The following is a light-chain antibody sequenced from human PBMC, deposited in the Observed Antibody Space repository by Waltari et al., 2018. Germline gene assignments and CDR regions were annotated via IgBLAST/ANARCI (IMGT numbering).Light chain of an antibody. J-gene: IGLJ3*02. CDR2: SNN. Sequence: QSVLTQPPSASGTPGQRVTISCSGSSSNIGRNTVNWYQQVPGPAPKLLIYSNNQRPSGVPDRFSGSKSGTSASLAISGLQSEDEADYYCAAWDGSLNGPVFGGGTKLTVL. CDR1: SSNIGRNT. CDR3: AAWDGSLNGPV. V-gene: IGLV1-44*01.